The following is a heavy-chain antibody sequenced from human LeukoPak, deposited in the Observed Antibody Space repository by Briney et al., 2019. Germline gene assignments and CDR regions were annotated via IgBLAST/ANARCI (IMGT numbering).Heavy chain of an antibody. CDR1: GYTFTSYG. D-gene: IGHD5-12*01. J-gene: IGHJ4*02. Sequence: ASVKVSCKASGYTFTSYGISWVRQAPGQGLEWMGWISAYNGNTNYAQKLQGRVTMTTDTSTSTAYMELRSLRSDDTAVYYCAREAMLGPGLRQIDYWGQGTLVTVSS. V-gene: IGHV1-18*01. CDR3: AREAMLGPGLRQIDY. CDR2: ISAYNGNT.